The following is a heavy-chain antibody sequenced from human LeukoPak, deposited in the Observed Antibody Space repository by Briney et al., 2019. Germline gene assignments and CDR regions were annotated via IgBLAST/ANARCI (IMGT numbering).Heavy chain of an antibody. V-gene: IGHV3-30*18. CDR3: AKELRGYSYGLRNNWFDP. J-gene: IGHJ5*02. CDR2: ISYAGSNK. Sequence: GGSLRLSCAVSGFSFSSYGMHWVRQAPGKGLEWVAVISYAGSNKYYADSVKGRFTISRDNSKNTLYLQMNSLRAEDTAVYYCAKELRGYSYGLRNNWFDPWGQGTLVTVSS. CDR1: GFSFSSYG. D-gene: IGHD5-18*01.